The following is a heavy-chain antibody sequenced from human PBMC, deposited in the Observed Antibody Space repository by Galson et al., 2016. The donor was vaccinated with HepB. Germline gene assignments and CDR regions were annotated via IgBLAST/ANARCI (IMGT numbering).Heavy chain of an antibody. J-gene: IGHJ3*01. V-gene: IGHV3-7*01. D-gene: IGHD1-7*01. CDR2: LNQDGSLK. CDR1: GLTFSTYW. CDR3: AKWNFAADL. Sequence: SLRLSCAASGLTFSTYWMNWVRQAPGKGLEWVAHLNQDGSLKYYADSVRGRFTISRDNAKESVYLQVNSLRAEDTAVYYCAKWNFAADLWDQGTVVTGSS.